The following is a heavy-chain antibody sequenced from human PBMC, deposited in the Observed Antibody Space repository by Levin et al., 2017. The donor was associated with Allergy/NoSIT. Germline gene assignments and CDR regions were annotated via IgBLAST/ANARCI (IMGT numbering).Heavy chain of an antibody. CDR2: INHSGST. V-gene: IGHV4-34*01. CDR1: GGSFSGYY. CDR3: ARGRGKYDFWSGLPSLNWFDP. D-gene: IGHD3-3*01. J-gene: IGHJ5*02. Sequence: ESLKISCAVYGGSFSGYYWSWIRQPPGKGLEWIGEINHSGSTNYNPSLKSRVTISVDTSKNQFSLKLSSVTAADTAVYYCARGRGKYDFWSGLPSLNWFDPWGQGTLVTVSS.